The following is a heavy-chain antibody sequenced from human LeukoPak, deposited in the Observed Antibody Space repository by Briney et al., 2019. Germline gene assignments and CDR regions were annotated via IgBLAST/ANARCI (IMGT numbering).Heavy chain of an antibody. D-gene: IGHD3-22*01. J-gene: IGHJ6*03. CDR3: ARGGYYYDYYYYMDV. V-gene: IGHV1-69*13. CDR2: IIPIFGTA. Sequence: SVKVSCKASGGAFSSYAISWVRQAPGQGLEWMGGIIPIFGTANYAQKFQGRVTITADESTSTAYMELSSLRSEDTAVYYCARGGYYYDYYYYMDVWGKGTTVTISS. CDR1: GGAFSSYA.